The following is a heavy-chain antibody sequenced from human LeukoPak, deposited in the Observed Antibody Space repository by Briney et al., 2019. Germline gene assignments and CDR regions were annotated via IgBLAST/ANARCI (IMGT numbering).Heavy chain of an antibody. V-gene: IGHV3-11*04. Sequence: GGSLRLSCAASGFTFSDYYMGWIRQAPGKGLEWLSYITDGGRSMYYTDSVKGRFTMSRDNAKNSLYLQMNSLRAEDTAVYYCAELGITMIGGVWGKGTTVTISS. CDR2: ITDGGRSM. CDR1: GFTFSDYY. CDR3: AELGITMIGGV. J-gene: IGHJ6*04. D-gene: IGHD3-10*02.